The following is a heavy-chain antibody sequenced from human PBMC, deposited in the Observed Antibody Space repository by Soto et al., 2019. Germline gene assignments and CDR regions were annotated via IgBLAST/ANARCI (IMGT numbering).Heavy chain of an antibody. CDR2: INPNSGGT. CDR1: GYTFTGYY. J-gene: IGHJ4*02. Sequence: ASVKVSCKASGYTFTGYYMHSVRQAPGQGLEWMGWINPNSGGTNYAQKFQGWVTMTRDTSISTAYMELSRLRSDDTAVYYCAREGDTIFGPAYWGQGTLVTVSS. V-gene: IGHV1-2*04. CDR3: AREGDTIFGPAY. D-gene: IGHD3-3*01.